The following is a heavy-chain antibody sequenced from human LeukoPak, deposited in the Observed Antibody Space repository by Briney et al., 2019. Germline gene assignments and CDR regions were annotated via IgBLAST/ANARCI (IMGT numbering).Heavy chain of an antibody. V-gene: IGHV1-2*02. CDR3: ARRSKTYYYDSSGSGEFDY. Sequence: ASVKVSCKASGYTFTGYYMHWVRQAPGQGLEWMGWINPNSGGTNYAQKFQGRVTMTRDTSISTAYMELSRLRSDDTAVYYCARRSKTYYYDSSGSGEFDYWGQGTLVTVSS. J-gene: IGHJ4*02. CDR1: GYTFTGYY. CDR2: INPNSGGT. D-gene: IGHD3-22*01.